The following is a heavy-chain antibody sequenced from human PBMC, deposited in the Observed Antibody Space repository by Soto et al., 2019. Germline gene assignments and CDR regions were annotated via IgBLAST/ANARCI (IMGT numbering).Heavy chain of an antibody. CDR3: ARTRRDGYNQWYFDL. CDR1: GFSFTSYG. Sequence: GESLRLSCAASGFSFTSYGIHWVRQAPGKGLEWVAVFWFDGSKKYYADFVKGRFSVSRDNAKSTLYLKMNSLRDEDTAVYYCARTRRDGYNQWYFDLWGRGTLVTVSS. V-gene: IGHV3-33*01. D-gene: IGHD5-12*01. J-gene: IGHJ2*01. CDR2: FWFDGSKK.